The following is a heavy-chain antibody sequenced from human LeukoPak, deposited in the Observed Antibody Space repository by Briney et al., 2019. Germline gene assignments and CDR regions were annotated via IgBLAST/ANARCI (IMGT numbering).Heavy chain of an antibody. V-gene: IGHV5-51*01. Sequence: GESLKISCKGSGYSFTSYWIGWVRQMPGKGLEWMGIIYPGDSDTRYSPSSQGQVTISADKSISTAYLQWSSLKASDTAMYYCARHGGAGYSGYDSRYYFDYWGQGTLVTVSS. CDR2: IYPGDSDT. CDR3: ARHGGAGYSGYDSRYYFDY. D-gene: IGHD5-12*01. CDR1: GYSFTSYW. J-gene: IGHJ4*02.